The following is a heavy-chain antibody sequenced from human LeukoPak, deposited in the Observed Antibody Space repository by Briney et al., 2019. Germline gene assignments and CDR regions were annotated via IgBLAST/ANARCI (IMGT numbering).Heavy chain of an antibody. CDR2: VNPNSGDT. Sequence: ASVKVSCKASGYTFSGYRLHWVRQAHGQGLEWMGWVNPNSGDTNYHQNFQGRVTMTRDTSISTVYIELNRLTSDDTAVYYCARENWYTDYWGQGTLVTVSS. CDR3: ARENWYTDY. J-gene: IGHJ4*02. D-gene: IGHD1/OR15-1a*01. CDR1: GYTFSGYR. V-gene: IGHV1-2*02.